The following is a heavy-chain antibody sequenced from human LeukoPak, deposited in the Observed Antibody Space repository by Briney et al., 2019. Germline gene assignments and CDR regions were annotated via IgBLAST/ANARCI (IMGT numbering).Heavy chain of an antibody. CDR3: ARAYSSSFWYFDY. CDR2: IYSGGST. Sequence: PGGSLRLSCAASGFTVSSNYMSWVRQAPGKGLEWVSVIYSGGSTYYADSMKGRFTISRDNSKNTLYLQMNSLRAEDTAVYYCARAYSSSFWYFDYWGQGTLVTVSS. CDR1: GFTVSSNY. D-gene: IGHD6-13*01. V-gene: IGHV3-53*01. J-gene: IGHJ4*02.